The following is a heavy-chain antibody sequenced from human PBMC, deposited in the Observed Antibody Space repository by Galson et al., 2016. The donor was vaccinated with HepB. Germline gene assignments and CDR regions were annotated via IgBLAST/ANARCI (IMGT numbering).Heavy chain of an antibody. J-gene: IGHJ3*02. V-gene: IGHV3-7*01. CDR3: AREMFETQWQRAFDI. Sequence: SLRLSCAASGFTFSSHWMSWVRQAPGKGLERVANISPDGGGKSYVDSVKGRFTISGDNVKNSLSLQMNTLRAEDTAVYYCAREMFETQWQRAFDIWGQGTIVTVSS. CDR2: ISPDGGGK. D-gene: IGHD6-19*01. CDR1: GFTFSSHW.